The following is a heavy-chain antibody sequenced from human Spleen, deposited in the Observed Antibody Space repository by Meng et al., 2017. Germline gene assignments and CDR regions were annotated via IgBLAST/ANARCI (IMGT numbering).Heavy chain of an antibody. V-gene: IGHV3-33*01. Sequence: GESLKISCAASGFTFSSYGMHWVRQAPGKGLEWVAVIWYDGSNKYYADSVKGRFTISRDNSKNTLYLQMNSLRAEDTAVYYCARDGIVATMYYYYYGMDVWGQGTTVTVSS. D-gene: IGHD5-12*01. J-gene: IGHJ6*02. CDR3: ARDGIVATMYYYYYGMDV. CDR1: GFTFSSYG. CDR2: IWYDGSNK.